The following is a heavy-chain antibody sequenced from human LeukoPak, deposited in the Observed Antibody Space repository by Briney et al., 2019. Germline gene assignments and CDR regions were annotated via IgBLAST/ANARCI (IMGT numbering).Heavy chain of an antibody. CDR1: GYTFTDYY. Sequence: ASVKVSCKASGYTFTDYYMHWVRQAPGQGLEWMGWINPNSGGTNYAQKFQGRVTMTRDTSISTAYMELSRLTSDDTAVFYCARIGYRAPYSIDYWGQGTLVIVSS. J-gene: IGHJ4*02. CDR2: INPNSGGT. CDR3: ARIGYRAPYSIDY. D-gene: IGHD6-13*01. V-gene: IGHV1-2*02.